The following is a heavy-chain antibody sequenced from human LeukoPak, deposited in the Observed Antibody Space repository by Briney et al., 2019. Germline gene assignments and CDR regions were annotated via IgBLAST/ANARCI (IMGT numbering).Heavy chain of an antibody. D-gene: IGHD3-3*01. CDR3: ARGGYYDFWTGHYMSFFGY. J-gene: IGHJ4*02. Sequence: PSETLSLTCAVSGGSFSPYYWSWIRQPPGKGLEWIGEINDRGSTNYNPSLKSRVTLSVDTSENHFSLKLTSVTAADTAVYYCARGGYYDFWTGHYMSFFGYWGQGALVTVSS. V-gene: IGHV4-34*01. CDR2: INDRGST. CDR1: GGSFSPYY.